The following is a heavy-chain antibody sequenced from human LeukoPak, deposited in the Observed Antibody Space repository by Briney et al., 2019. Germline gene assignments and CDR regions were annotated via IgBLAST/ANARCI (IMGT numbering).Heavy chain of an antibody. CDR2: ISAYNGNT. CDR3: ARDRRDFWSGYQDY. Sequence: ASVKVSCKASGYTFTSYDINWVRQATGQGLEWMGWISAYNGNTNYAQKLQGRVTMTRDTSTSTVYMELSSLRSEDTAVYYCARDRRDFWSGYQDYWGQGTLVTVSS. CDR1: GYTFTSYD. J-gene: IGHJ4*02. V-gene: IGHV1-18*01. D-gene: IGHD3-3*01.